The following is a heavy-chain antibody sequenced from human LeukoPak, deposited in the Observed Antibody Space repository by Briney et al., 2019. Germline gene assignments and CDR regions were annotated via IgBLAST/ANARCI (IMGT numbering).Heavy chain of an antibody. CDR2: IYYSGST. D-gene: IGHD3-3*01. Sequence: SEALSLTCTVSGGSISSSSYYWGWIRQPPGKGLEWIGSIYYSGSTYYNPSLKSRVTISVDTSKTQFSLKLSSVTAADTAVYYCASRKRITIFGVVKDAFDIWGQGTMVTVSS. CDR1: GGSISSSSYY. V-gene: IGHV4-39*01. CDR3: ASRKRITIFGVVKDAFDI. J-gene: IGHJ3*02.